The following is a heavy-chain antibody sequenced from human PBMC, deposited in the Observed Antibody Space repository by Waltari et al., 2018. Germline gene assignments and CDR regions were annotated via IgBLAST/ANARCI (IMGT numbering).Heavy chain of an antibody. CDR2: IYTSGST. CDR3: AREGYSYGKFDY. D-gene: IGHD5-18*01. CDR1: GGSISRGRSY. Sequence: QVQLQESGPGLVKPSQTLSLTCTASGGSISRGRSYWSWIRQPAGKGLEWIGRIYTSGSTNYNPSLKSRVTISVDTSKNQFSLKLSSVTAADTAVYYCAREGYSYGKFDYWGQGTLVTVSS. V-gene: IGHV4-61*02. J-gene: IGHJ4*02.